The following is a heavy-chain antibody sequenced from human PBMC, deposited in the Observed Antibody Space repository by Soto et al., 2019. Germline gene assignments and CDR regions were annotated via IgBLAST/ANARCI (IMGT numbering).Heavy chain of an antibody. D-gene: IGHD6-19*01. CDR1: GYTFNSSA. CDR2: TSGGAGST. CDR3: AKGRYRIGWYDPYFDY. Sequence: EVQLLEAGGGLGQPGGSLRLSCAASGYTFNSSAMSWVRQAPGKGLEWVATTSGGAGSTYYADSVKGRFTISRDNSKNTLYLQMNSLRADDTAVYYCAKGRYRIGWYDPYFDYWGQGTLVTVSS. J-gene: IGHJ4*02. V-gene: IGHV3-23*01.